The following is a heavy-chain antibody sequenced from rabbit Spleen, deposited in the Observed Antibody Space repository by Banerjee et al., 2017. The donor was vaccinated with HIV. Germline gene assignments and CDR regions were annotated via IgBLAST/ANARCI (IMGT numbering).Heavy chain of an antibody. CDR1: GFSFSSNW. Sequence: QEQLVESGGGLVQPEGSLKLSCTASGFSFSSNWICWVRQAPGKGLEWIACIDTSDGDTDYANWPKGRFTISKASSTTVTLKMTSLTAADTATYFCARNYVNVFDPWGPGTLVTVS. D-gene: IGHD1-1*01. V-gene: IGHV1S45*01. CDR2: IDTSDGDT. CDR3: ARNYVNVFDP. J-gene: IGHJ2*01.